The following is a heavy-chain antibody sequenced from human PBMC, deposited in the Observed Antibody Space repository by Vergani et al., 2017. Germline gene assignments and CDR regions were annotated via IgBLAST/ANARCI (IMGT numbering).Heavy chain of an antibody. CDR2: ISWNSGSI. CDR3: ARGRIAVAGFDY. CDR1: GFTFDDYA. V-gene: IGHV3-9*01. J-gene: IGHJ4*02. Sequence: EVQLVESGGGLVQPGRSLRLSCAASGFTFDDYAMHWVRQAPGKGLEWVSGISWNSGSIGYADSVKGRFTISRDNAKNSLYLQMNSLRAEDTAVLYCARGRIAVAGFDYWGQGTLVTVSS. D-gene: IGHD6-19*01.